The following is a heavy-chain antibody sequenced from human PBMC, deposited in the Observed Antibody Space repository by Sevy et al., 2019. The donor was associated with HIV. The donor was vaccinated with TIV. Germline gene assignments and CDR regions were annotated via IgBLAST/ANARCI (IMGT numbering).Heavy chain of an antibody. V-gene: IGHV1-18*01. CDR1: GYTFTNYH. J-gene: IGHJ1*01. D-gene: IGHD1-26*01. CDR3: ARAPSGSQGPGQYFHH. CDR2: ITAYNGNT. Sequence: ASVKVSCKASGYTFTNYHITWVRQAPGQGLEWMGWITAYNGNTNYAQRLQGRVTMTTDTSTSTAYMELRSLGSDDTAVDYGARAPSGSQGPGQYFHHWGQGTLVTVSS.